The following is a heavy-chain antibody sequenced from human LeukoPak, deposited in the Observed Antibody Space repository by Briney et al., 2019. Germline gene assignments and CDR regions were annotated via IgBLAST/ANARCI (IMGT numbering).Heavy chain of an antibody. CDR1: GYTFTSYA. V-gene: IGHV1-69*13. CDR3: ASDCSGGSCYSRYGMDV. CDR2: IIPIFGTA. Sequence: ASVKVSCKASGYTFTSYAISWVRQAPGQGLEWMGGIIPIFGTANYAQKFQGRVTITADESTSTAYMELSSLRSEDTAVYYCASDCSGGSCYSRYGMDVWGQGTTVTVSS. D-gene: IGHD2-15*01. J-gene: IGHJ6*02.